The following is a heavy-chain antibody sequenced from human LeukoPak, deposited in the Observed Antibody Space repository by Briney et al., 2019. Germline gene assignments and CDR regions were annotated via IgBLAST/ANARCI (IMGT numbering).Heavy chain of an antibody. Sequence: GGSLRLSCAASGFTFSSYGMHWVRQAPGKGLEWVAVIWYDGSNKYYADSVKGRFTISRDNSKNTLYLQMNSLRAEDTATYYCAARPTSAAVAPSDYWGQGTLVAVSS. CDR3: AARPTSAAVAPSDY. J-gene: IGHJ4*02. CDR1: GFTFSSYG. D-gene: IGHD6-19*01. CDR2: IWYDGSNK. V-gene: IGHV3-33*01.